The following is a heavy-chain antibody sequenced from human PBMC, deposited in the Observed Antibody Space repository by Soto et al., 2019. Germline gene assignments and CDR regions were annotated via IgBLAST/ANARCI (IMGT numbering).Heavy chain of an antibody. J-gene: IGHJ6*02. D-gene: IGHD2-2*01. CDR3: ARGVVLLAASGGYSHYGMDV. CDR1: GYTFIAYY. Sequence: SVKVSCKASGYTFIAYYMHLVRQAPGQGLEWMGWINPNSGGTNYAQKFQGRVTMTRDTSISTAYMELRSLRSDDTAVYFCARGVVLLAASGGYSHYGMDVWGQVTKFPVSS. V-gene: IGHV1-2*02. CDR2: INPNSGGT.